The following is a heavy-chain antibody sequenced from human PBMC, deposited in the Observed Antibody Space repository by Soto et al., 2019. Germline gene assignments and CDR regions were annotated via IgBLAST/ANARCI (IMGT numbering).Heavy chain of an antibody. J-gene: IGHJ6*02. CDR3: AREATVVVITARGMDV. Sequence: QVQLVQSGAEVKKPGASVKVSCKASGYTFSSYEINWVRQATGQGLEWMGWMNPNSGNTGYAQKFQGRVTMTRNTSISTAYLELSILRSEDTAVYYCAREATVVVITARGMDVWGQGTTVTVSS. V-gene: IGHV1-8*01. CDR2: MNPNSGNT. D-gene: IGHD3-22*01. CDR1: GYTFSSYE.